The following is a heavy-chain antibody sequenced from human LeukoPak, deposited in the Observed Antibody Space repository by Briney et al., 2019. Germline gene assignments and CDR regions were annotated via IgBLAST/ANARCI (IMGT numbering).Heavy chain of an antibody. D-gene: IGHD4-17*01. V-gene: IGHV4-30-4*01. CDR1: VGSFSSGDYY. CDR3: ARGYGDYVSPSWFDP. Sequence: PSETLSLTCTVSVGSFSSGDYYWSWIRQPPGKGLAWIGYIYYSGSTYYNPSLKSRVTISVDTSKNQFSLKLSSVTAADTAVYYCARGYGDYVSPSWFDPWGQETLVTVSS. CDR2: IYYSGST. J-gene: IGHJ5*02.